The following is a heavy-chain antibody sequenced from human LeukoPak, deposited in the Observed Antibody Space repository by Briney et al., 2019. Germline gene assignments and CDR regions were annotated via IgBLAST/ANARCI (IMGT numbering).Heavy chain of an antibody. CDR3: ARELESYPYNCFDP. CDR2: INHSGST. D-gene: IGHD3-16*02. Sequence: PSETLSLTCAVYAGSFSGYYWSWIRQPPGKGLEWIGEINHSGSTNYNPSLKSRVTISVDTSKNQFSLKLSSVTAADTAVYYCARELESYPYNCFDPWGQGTLVTVSS. CDR1: AGSFSGYY. J-gene: IGHJ5*02. V-gene: IGHV4-34*01.